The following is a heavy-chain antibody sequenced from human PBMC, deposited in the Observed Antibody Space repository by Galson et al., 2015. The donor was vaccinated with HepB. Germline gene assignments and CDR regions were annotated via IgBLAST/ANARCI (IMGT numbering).Heavy chain of an antibody. D-gene: IGHD4/OR15-4a*01. V-gene: IGHV3-23*01. CDR3: AGARSNGANYHLVFDS. CDR1: GFIFSNYA. Sequence: SLRLSCAASGFIFSNYAMSWVRQAPGKGLERVSGISKSGGITYYADSVKGRFTISRDNSKNTLSLQMNDLRAEDTAVYYCAGARSNGANYHLVFDSWGQGALVTISS. J-gene: IGHJ4*02. CDR2: ISKSGGIT.